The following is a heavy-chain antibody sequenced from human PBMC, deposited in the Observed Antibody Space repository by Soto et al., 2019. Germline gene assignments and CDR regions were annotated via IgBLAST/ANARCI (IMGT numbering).Heavy chain of an antibody. CDR3: AGERISRGAFDI. CDR1: GFTFSTYG. CDR2: IWYDGSQK. Sequence: PGGSLRLSCAASGFTFSTYGMHWVRQAPGKGLEWMTVIWYDGSQKYYGDSVNGRFTISRDNSKNTLYLQMNSLRAEDTAVYYCAGERISRGAFDIWGQGTMVTVSS. J-gene: IGHJ3*02. V-gene: IGHV3-33*01. D-gene: IGHD2-15*01.